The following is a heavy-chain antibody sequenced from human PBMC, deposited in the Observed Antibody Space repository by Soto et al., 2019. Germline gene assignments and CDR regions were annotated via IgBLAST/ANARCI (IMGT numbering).Heavy chain of an antibody. J-gene: IGHJ5*02. V-gene: IGHV3-73*01. Sequence: EVQLVESGGGLVQPGKSLKVSCTTSGFAFSGSAIHWVRQAPGKGLEWVGRIRSKPHNYATIYAASLRGRFAISRDDSKDTAYLHMNSLRTDDTAVYFCTRRTLNGDSETWGRGTLVTVS. CDR2: IRSKPHNYAT. CDR1: GFAFSGSA. D-gene: IGHD4-17*01. CDR3: TRRTLNGDSET.